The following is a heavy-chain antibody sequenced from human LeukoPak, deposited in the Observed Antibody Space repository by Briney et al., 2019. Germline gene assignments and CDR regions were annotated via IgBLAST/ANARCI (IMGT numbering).Heavy chain of an antibody. CDR3: ARGGLSGYYHDY. CDR1: GFTVSSNY. CDR2: INSDGSTT. V-gene: IGHV3-74*01. J-gene: IGHJ4*02. D-gene: IGHD3-22*01. Sequence: GGSLRLSCAASGFTVSSNYMSWVRKAPGKGLVWVSRINSDGSTTSYADSVKGRFTISRDNAKNTLYLQMNSLRAEDTAVYYCARGGLSGYYHDYWGQGTLVTVSS.